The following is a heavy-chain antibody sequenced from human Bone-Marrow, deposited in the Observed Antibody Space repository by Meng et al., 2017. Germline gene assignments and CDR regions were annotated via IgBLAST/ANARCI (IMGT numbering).Heavy chain of an antibody. CDR3: ARDTDFWSASNWFDP. J-gene: IGHJ5*02. CDR2: IYYTGTT. Sequence: QVQLQESGPGLVKPLQTLSLTCPLSGGSISSGDYYWSWIRQPPGKGLEWIGYIYYTGTTYYNPSLKSRLTISVDTSKNQFSLNLTSVTAADTAVYYCARDTDFWSASNWFDPWGPGTLVTVSS. CDR1: GGSISSGDYY. V-gene: IGHV4-30-4*08. D-gene: IGHD3-3*01.